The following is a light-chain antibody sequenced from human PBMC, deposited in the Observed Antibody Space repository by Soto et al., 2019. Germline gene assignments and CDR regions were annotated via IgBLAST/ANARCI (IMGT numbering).Light chain of an antibody. V-gene: IGLV1-40*01. Sequence: QPVLTQPPSVSGAPGQRVTISCTGSSSNIGAGYVVHWYQQLPGTAPKLLIFGNNNRPPGVPDRISGSKSGTSASLAITGLQAEDEADYYCQSYDSSHVVFGGGTKLTVL. CDR2: GNN. CDR3: QSYDSSHVV. J-gene: IGLJ2*01. CDR1: SSNIGAGYV.